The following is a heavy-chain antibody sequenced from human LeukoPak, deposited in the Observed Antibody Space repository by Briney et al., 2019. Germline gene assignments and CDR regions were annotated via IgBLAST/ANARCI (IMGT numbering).Heavy chain of an antibody. Sequence: PSETLSLTCTVSGGSISSGGYYWSWIRQLPGKGLEWIGYIYYSGSTYYNPSLKSRLTILIDTSKNQFSLKLSSVTAADTAVYFCARSPLGTIFGVLTSFDYWGQGALVTVSS. J-gene: IGHJ4*02. CDR3: ARSPLGTIFGVLTSFDY. CDR2: IYYSGST. D-gene: IGHD3-3*01. CDR1: GGSISSGGYY. V-gene: IGHV4-31*03.